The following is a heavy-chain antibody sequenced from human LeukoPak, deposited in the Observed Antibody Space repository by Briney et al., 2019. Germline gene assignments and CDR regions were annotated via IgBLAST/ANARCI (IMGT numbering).Heavy chain of an antibody. CDR3: ARDRGCSSTSCPRDAFDI. Sequence: SETLSLTCAVYGGSFSGYYWSWIRQPPGKGLEWIGYIYYSGSTNYNPSLKSRVTISVDTSKNQFSLKLSSVTAADTAVYYCARDRGCSSTSCPRDAFDIWGQGTMVTVSS. V-gene: IGHV4-59*12. CDR1: GGSFSGYY. CDR2: IYYSGST. D-gene: IGHD2-2*01. J-gene: IGHJ3*02.